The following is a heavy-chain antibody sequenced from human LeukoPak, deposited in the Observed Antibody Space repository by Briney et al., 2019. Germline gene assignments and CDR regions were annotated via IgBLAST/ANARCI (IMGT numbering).Heavy chain of an antibody. J-gene: IGHJ5*02. Sequence: ASVKVSCKASGGTFISYAISWVRQAPGQGLEWMGGIIPIFGTANYAQKFQGRVTITADESTSTAYMELSSLRSEDTAVYYCARAEWELPNWFDPWGQGTLVTVSS. CDR2: IIPIFGTA. V-gene: IGHV1-69*01. CDR1: GGTFISYA. CDR3: ARAEWELPNWFDP. D-gene: IGHD1-26*01.